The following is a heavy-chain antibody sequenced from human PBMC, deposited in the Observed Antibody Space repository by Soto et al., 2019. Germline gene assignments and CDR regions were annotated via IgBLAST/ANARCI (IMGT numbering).Heavy chain of an antibody. J-gene: IGHJ5*02. CDR3: ARGDVVRGVPSWFDP. D-gene: IGHD3-10*01. Sequence: GESLKISCNGSGYSFTSYCIGWVLQMPGKGLELMGIIYPGDSDTSYSPSFQGQVTISADKSISTAYLQWSSLKGSDTAMYYCARGDVVRGVPSWFDPWGQGTLVTVSS. CDR1: GYSFTSYC. V-gene: IGHV5-51*01. CDR2: IYPGDSDT.